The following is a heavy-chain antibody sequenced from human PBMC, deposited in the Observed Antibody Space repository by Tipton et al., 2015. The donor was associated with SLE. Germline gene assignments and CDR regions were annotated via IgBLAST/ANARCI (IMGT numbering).Heavy chain of an antibody. CDR1: GFTFSSYA. CDR2: ISYDGSNK. D-gene: IGHD2-2*01. Sequence: SLRLSCAASGFTFSSYAMHWVRQAPGKGLEWVAVISYDGSNKYYADSAKGRFTISRDNSKNTLYLQMNSLRAEDTAVYYCARDRGYQLLFTDYWGQGTLVTVSS. J-gene: IGHJ4*02. V-gene: IGHV3-30-3*01. CDR3: ARDRGYQLLFTDY.